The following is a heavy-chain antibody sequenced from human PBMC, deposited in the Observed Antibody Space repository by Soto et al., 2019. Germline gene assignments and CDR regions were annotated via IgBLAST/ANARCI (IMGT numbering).Heavy chain of an antibody. CDR3: ARDQPYDRSGYYYRYGMDV. V-gene: IGHV3-33*01. CDR2: IWYDGSKK. Sequence: QVQLVESGGGVVQPGRSLRLSCAASGFTFSSYGMHWVRQAPGKGLEWVAVIWYDGSKKYYGDSVKGRFTNSRDNSKNTLDVQMNSLRAEDTAVYYCARDQPYDRSGYYYRYGMDVWGQGTKVTVSS. D-gene: IGHD3-22*01. CDR1: GFTFSSYG. J-gene: IGHJ6*02.